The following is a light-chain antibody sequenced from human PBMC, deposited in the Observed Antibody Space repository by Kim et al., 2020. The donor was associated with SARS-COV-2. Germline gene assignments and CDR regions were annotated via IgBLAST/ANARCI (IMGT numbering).Light chain of an antibody. V-gene: IGLV3-9*01. CDR1: NIGSKN. CDR2: RDS. CDR3: QVWDSSPRV. J-gene: IGLJ2*01. Sequence: VALGRTARITCGGNNIGSKNGRWYRQKPGQAPVRVIYRDSNRPSGIPERFSGSNSGNTATLTISRAQAGDEADYYCQVWDSSPRVFGGGTQLTVL.